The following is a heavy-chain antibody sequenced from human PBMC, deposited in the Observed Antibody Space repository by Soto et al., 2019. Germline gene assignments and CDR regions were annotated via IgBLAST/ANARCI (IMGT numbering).Heavy chain of an antibody. V-gene: IGHV1-69*06. J-gene: IGHJ6*02. Sequence: QQTPGQGLEWMGGIVPMFGTPTYAEKFKGRLAISATRSTSTAYMELTSLRSEDTAVYYCARNGTYDSSLSQYIGMDVWGQGTTVTVS. D-gene: IGHD3-22*01. CDR2: IVPMFGTP. CDR3: ARNGTYDSSLSQYIGMDV.